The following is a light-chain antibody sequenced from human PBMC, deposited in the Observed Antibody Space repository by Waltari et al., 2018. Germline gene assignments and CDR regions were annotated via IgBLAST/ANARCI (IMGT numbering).Light chain of an antibody. Sequence: SYALTQPPPVSVAPGKTARITCGGDNIGSKAVHRYQQKAGPAPVLVVYDDIERPAGIPERFSGSNSGNTATLTIGRVEAGDEADYFCQVWESSTDHFWVFGGGTKLTVL. J-gene: IGLJ3*02. CDR3: QVWESSTDHFWV. CDR1: NIGSKA. CDR2: DDI. V-gene: IGLV3-21*03.